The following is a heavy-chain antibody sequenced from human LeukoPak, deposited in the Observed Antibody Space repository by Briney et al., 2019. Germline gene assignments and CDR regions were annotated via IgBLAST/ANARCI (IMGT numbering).Heavy chain of an antibody. Sequence: PGGSLRLSCAGSGFTLSSYAMSRVRQAPGKGLEWVSGISGSGTTYYADSVKGRFTISRDNSKNTLYLEMNSLRAEGTAVYHCAKGSSTGSSWHNWFDPWGQGTLVTVSS. CDR2: ISGSGTT. J-gene: IGHJ5*02. CDR3: AKGSSTGSSWHNWFDP. D-gene: IGHD6-13*01. V-gene: IGHV3-23*01. CDR1: GFTLSSYA.